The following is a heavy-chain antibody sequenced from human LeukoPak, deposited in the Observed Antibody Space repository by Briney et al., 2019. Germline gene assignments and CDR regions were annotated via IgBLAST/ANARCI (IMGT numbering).Heavy chain of an antibody. CDR1: GGSISSSSYY. D-gene: IGHD3/OR15-3a*01. J-gene: IGHJ6*03. CDR2: INHSGST. V-gene: IGHV4-39*07. CDR3: ASDGPRKRNYYYYYMDV. Sequence: NPSETLSLTCTVSGGSISSSSYYWSWIRQPPGKGLEWIGEINHSGSTNYNPSLKSRVTISVDTSKNQFSLKLSSVTAADTAVYHCASDGPRKRNYYYYYMDVWGKGTTVTVSS.